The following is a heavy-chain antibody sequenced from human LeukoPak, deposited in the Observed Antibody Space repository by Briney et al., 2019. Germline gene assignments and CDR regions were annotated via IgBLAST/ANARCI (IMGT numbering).Heavy chain of an antibody. D-gene: IGHD2-2*01. CDR3: ARGVRYCSSTSCLYY. J-gene: IGHJ4*02. CDR2: INPNSGGT. Sequence: GASVKVSCKASGYTFTSYGISWVRQAPGQGLEWMGWINPNSGGTNYAQKFQGRVTMTRDTSISTAYMELSRLRSDDTAVYYCARGVRYCSSTSCLYYWGQGTLVTVSS. CDR1: GYTFTSYG. V-gene: IGHV1-2*02.